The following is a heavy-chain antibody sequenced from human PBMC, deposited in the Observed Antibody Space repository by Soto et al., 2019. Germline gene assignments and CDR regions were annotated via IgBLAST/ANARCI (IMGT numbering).Heavy chain of an antibody. D-gene: IGHD6-19*01. CDR3: ARDQSPYFGWPGMDV. J-gene: IGHJ6*02. V-gene: IGHV1-2*02. Sequence: ASVKVSCKASGYTFTDYYMHWVRQAPGQGLEWMGWINPNSGGTNYAQKFQGRVTMTRDTSISTAYMELNRLRSDDTAVYYCARDQSPYFGWPGMDVWGQGTTVTVSS. CDR1: GYTFTDYY. CDR2: INPNSGGT.